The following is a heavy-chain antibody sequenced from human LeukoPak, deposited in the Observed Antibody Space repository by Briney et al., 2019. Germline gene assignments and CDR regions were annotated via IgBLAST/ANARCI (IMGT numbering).Heavy chain of an antibody. V-gene: IGHV1-46*01. Sequence: ASVKVSCKASGYTFTSYYMHWVRQAPGQGLEWMGIINPSGGSTSYAQKFQGRVTMTRNTSISTAYMELSSLRSEDTAVYYCARVQSVGFGELLVPNYGMDVWGQGTTVTVSS. CDR2: INPSGGST. CDR3: ARVQSVGFGELLVPNYGMDV. J-gene: IGHJ6*02. CDR1: GYTFTSYY. D-gene: IGHD3-10*01.